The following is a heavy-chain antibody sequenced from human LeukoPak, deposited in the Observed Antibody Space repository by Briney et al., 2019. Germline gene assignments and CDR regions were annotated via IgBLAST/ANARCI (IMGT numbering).Heavy chain of an antibody. CDR2: IYTSGST. CDR1: GGSISSGSYY. CDR3: ARAYGDYVWFDP. Sequence: PSQTLSLTCTVSGGSISSGSYYWSWIRQPAGKGLEWIGRIYTSGSTNYNPSLKSRVTISVDTSKNQFSLKLSSVTAADTAVYYCARAYGDYVWFDPWGQGTLVTVSS. D-gene: IGHD4-17*01. J-gene: IGHJ5*02. V-gene: IGHV4-61*02.